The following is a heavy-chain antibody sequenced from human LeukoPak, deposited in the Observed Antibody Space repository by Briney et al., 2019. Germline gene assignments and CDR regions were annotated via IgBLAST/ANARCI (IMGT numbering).Heavy chain of an antibody. CDR1: GGSISSGDYY. V-gene: IGHV4-61*08. CDR3: AGAVSSWPHERFDY. J-gene: IGHJ4*02. D-gene: IGHD6-13*01. Sequence: PSETLSLTCTVSGGSISSGDYYWSWIRQAPGKGLEWIGYIYYSGSTNYNPSLKSRVTISVDTSKNQFSLKLSSVTAADTAVYYCAGAVSSWPHERFDYWGQGTLVTVSS. CDR2: IYYSGST.